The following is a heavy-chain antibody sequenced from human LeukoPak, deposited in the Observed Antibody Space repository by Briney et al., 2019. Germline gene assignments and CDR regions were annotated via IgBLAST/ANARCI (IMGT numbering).Heavy chain of an antibody. V-gene: IGHV3-15*01. CDR2: IKSKSDGGTT. J-gene: IGHJ4*02. CDR1: GFTFSSYA. CDR3: TTYTMGAFDS. Sequence: RPGGSLRLSCAASGFTFSSYAMHWVRQAPGKGLEWVGRIKSKSDGGTTDYDAPVKGRFTISRDDSKNAVYLQMNSLKTEDTAMFYCTTYTMGAFDSWGQGTLVTVSS. D-gene: IGHD3-10*01.